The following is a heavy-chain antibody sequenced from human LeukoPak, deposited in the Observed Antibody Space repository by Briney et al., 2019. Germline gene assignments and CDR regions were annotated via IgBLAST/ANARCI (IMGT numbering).Heavy chain of an antibody. CDR3: ARAGRDCSSTSCSYYYYYMDV. D-gene: IGHD2-2*01. CDR1: GGSITIGSYY. Sequence: PSETLSLTCTVSGGSITIGSYYWSWIRQPAGKGLEWIGRIYTSGSTNYNPSLKSRVTISVDTSKNQFSLKLSSATAADTAAYYCARAGRDCSSTSCSYYYYYMDVWGKGTTVTVSS. J-gene: IGHJ6*03. CDR2: IYTSGST. V-gene: IGHV4-61*02.